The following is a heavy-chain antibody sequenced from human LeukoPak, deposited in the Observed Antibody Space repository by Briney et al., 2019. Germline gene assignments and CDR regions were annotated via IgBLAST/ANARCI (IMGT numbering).Heavy chain of an antibody. V-gene: IGHV3-30-3*01. CDR2: ISYDGSNK. D-gene: IGHD6-19*01. CDR1: GFTFSSYA. Sequence: PGRSLRLSCAASGFTFSSYAMHWVRQAPGKGLEWVAVISYDGSNKYYADSVKGRFTISRDNSKNTLYLQMNSLRAEDTAVYYCAKEPSTYSSGWYVYFDYWGQGTLVTVSS. J-gene: IGHJ4*02. CDR3: AKEPSTYSSGWYVYFDY.